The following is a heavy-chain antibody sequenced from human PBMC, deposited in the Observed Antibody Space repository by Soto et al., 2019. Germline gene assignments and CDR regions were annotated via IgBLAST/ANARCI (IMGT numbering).Heavy chain of an antibody. CDR3: AITICCAGGAEWYAFDI. CDR2: ISGSGGST. J-gene: IGHJ3*02. CDR1: GFTFSSYA. Sequence: GGSLRLSCAASGFTFSSYAMSWVRQAPGKGLEWVSAISGSGGSTYYADSVKGRFTISRDNSKNTLYLQMNSLRAEDTAVYYCAITICCAGGAEWYAFDIWGQGKMLTVSS. D-gene: IGHD2-8*02. V-gene: IGHV3-23*01.